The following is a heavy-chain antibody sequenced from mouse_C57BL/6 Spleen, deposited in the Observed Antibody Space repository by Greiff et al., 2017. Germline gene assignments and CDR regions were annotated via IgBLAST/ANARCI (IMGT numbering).Heavy chain of an antibody. V-gene: IGHV1-69*01. CDR3: ARGFYYYGSSPYWYFDG. CDR2: IDPSDSYT. J-gene: IGHJ1*03. Sequence: QVQLQQPGAELVMPGASVKLSCKASGYTFTSYWMHWVKQRPGQGLEWIGEIDPSDSYTNYNQTFKGKSTLTVDKSSSTAYMQLSSLTSEDSAVYYCARGFYYYGSSPYWYFDGWGTGTTVTVSS. D-gene: IGHD1-1*01. CDR1: GYTFTSYW.